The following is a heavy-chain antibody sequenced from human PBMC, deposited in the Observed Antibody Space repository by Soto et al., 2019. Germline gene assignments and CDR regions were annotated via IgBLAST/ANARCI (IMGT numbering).Heavy chain of an antibody. V-gene: IGHV3-21*01. Sequence: GGSLRLSCAASGFTFSSYSVNWVRQAPGKRLEWVSSISSSSSYIYYADSVKGRFTISRDNAKNSLYLQMNSLRAEDTAVYYCASNHAFDIWGQGTMVTVSS. CDR3: ASNHAFDI. J-gene: IGHJ3*02. CDR2: ISSSSSYI. CDR1: GFTFSSYS.